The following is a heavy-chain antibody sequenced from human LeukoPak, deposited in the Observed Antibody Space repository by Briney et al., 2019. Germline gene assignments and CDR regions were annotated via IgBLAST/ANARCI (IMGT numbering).Heavy chain of an antibody. D-gene: IGHD4-17*01. V-gene: IGHV3-66*01. Sequence: GGSLRLSCAASGFTVSSNYMSWVRQAPGKGLEWVSVIYSGGSTYYADSVKGRFTISRDNSKNTLYLQMNSLRAKDTAVYYCASTFYGDSPPYWGQGTLVTVSS. CDR3: ASTFYGDSPPY. J-gene: IGHJ4*02. CDR1: GFTVSSNY. CDR2: IYSGGST.